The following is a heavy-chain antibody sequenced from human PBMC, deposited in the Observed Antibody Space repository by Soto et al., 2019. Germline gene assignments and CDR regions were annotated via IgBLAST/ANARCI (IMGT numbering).Heavy chain of an antibody. CDR1: GFTFTSSA. CDR3: AFTEMDV. V-gene: IGHV1-58*02. CDR2: IVACSGST. J-gene: IGHJ6*04. Sequence: SVKVSCKASGFTFTSSAMQWVRQARGQGLEWIGRIVACSGSTSYAQKLQGRVTMTRDTSTSTVYMELSSLRSEDTAVYYCAFTEMDVWGKETTVTVSS.